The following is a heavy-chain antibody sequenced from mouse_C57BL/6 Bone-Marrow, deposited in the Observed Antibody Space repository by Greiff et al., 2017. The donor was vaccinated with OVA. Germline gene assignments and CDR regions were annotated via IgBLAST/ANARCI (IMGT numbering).Heavy chain of an antibody. CDR1: GFNIKDDY. D-gene: IGHD1-1*01. V-gene: IGHV14-4*01. CDR2: IDPENGDT. CDR3: TLYYYGPYYFDY. J-gene: IGHJ2*01. Sequence: DVQLQESGAELVRPGASVKLSCTASGFNIKDDYMHWVKQRPEQGLEWIGWIDPENGDTEYASKFQGKATITADTSSNTAYLQLSSLTSEDTAVYYCTLYYYGPYYFDYWGQGTTLTVSS.